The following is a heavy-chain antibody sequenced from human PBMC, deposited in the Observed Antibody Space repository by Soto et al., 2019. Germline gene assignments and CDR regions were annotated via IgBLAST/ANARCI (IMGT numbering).Heavy chain of an antibody. CDR1: GFTFDDYG. CDR3: ARGIPYYYGSGSYEFDY. D-gene: IGHD3-10*01. J-gene: IGHJ4*02. Sequence: GGSLRLSCAASGFTFDDYGMSWVRQAPGKGLEWVSGINWNGGSTGYADSVKGRFTISRDNAKNSLYLQMNSLRAEDTALYHCARGIPYYYGSGSYEFDYWGQGTLVTVSS. V-gene: IGHV3-20*01. CDR2: INWNGGST.